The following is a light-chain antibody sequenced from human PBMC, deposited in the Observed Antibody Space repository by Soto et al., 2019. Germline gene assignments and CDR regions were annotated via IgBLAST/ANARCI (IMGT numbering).Light chain of an antibody. V-gene: IGLV2-14*01. J-gene: IGLJ2*01. CDR3: SSYTATSTLEGVV. CDR2: EVT. Sequence: QSALTQPASLSGSPGQSITISCTGTSSDVGDYKYVSWYQQHPGKAPKLLIYEVTYRPSGVSNRFSGFKSGNTASLTISGLQPEDEADYYCSSYTATSTLEGVVFGGGTKVTVL. CDR1: SSDVGDYKY.